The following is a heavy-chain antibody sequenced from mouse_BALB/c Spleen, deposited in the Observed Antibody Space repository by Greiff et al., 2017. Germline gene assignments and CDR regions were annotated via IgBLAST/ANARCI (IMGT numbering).Heavy chain of an antibody. D-gene: IGHD2-14*01. CDR2: IAPGSGST. CDR3: ARDAYHRYDDDLAWFAY. V-gene: IGHV1S41*01. J-gene: IGHJ3*01. Sequence: DLVKPGASVKLSCKASGYTFTSYWINWIKQRPGQGLEWIGRIAPGSGSTYYNEMFKGKATLTVDTSSSTAYIQLSSLSSEDSAVYFCARDAYHRYDDDLAWFAYWGQGTLVTVSA. CDR1: GYTFTSYW.